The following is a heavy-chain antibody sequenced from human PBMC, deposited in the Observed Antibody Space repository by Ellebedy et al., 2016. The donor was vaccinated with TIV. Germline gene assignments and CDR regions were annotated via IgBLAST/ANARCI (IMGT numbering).Heavy chain of an antibody. Sequence: AASVKVSCKASGYTLTGYYMHWVRQAPGQGPEWMGWINVNSGGTNYPQRFQGRVAMTRDTSISTAYMELSRLTSDDTAVYYCARDGGVGEDWFDPWGQGTQVTVSS. J-gene: IGHJ5*02. D-gene: IGHD3-10*01. CDR1: GYTLTGYY. CDR2: INVNSGGT. CDR3: ARDGGVGEDWFDP. V-gene: IGHV1-2*02.